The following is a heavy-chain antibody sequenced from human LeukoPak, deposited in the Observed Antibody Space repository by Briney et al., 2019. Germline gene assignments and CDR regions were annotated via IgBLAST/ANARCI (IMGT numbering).Heavy chain of an antibody. D-gene: IGHD6-13*01. J-gene: IGHJ3*02. Sequence: GGSLRLSCAASGFTFSSYSMNWVRQAPGKGLEWVSYISSSSSTIYYADSVKGRFTISRDNAKNSLYLQMNSLRAEGTAVYYCARDRSSWSDAFDIWGQGTMVTVSS. CDR2: ISSSSSTI. CDR3: ARDRSSWSDAFDI. CDR1: GFTFSSYS. V-gene: IGHV3-48*01.